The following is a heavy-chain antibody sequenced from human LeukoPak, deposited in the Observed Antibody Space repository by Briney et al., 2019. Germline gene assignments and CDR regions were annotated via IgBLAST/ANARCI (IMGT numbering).Heavy chain of an antibody. CDR2: ISGSGANI. Sequence: PGGSLRLSCAASGFTFSSYAMSWVRQAPGKGLEWVSAISGSGANIHYADSVKGRFTISRDNSKNTLYLQMNSLRAEDTAVYFCAKDFTTGGSGSYLDTYFDYWGQGTLVTVSS. J-gene: IGHJ4*02. CDR1: GFTFSSYA. D-gene: IGHD3-10*01. V-gene: IGHV3-23*01. CDR3: AKDFTTGGSGSYLDTYFDY.